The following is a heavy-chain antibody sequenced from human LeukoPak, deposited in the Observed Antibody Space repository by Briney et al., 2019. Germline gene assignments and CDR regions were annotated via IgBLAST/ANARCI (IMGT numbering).Heavy chain of an antibody. CDR1: GFTFGDYA. CDR2: IRSKAYGGTT. CDR3: TRGGRDIVVVPAESYFDY. D-gene: IGHD2-2*01. V-gene: IGHV3-49*04. Sequence: PGGSLRLSCTASGFTFGDYAMSWVRQAPGKGLEWVGFIRSKAYGGTTEYAASVKGRFTISRDDSKSIAYLQMNSLKTEDTAVYYCTRGGRDIVVVPAESYFDYWGQGTLVTVSS. J-gene: IGHJ4*02.